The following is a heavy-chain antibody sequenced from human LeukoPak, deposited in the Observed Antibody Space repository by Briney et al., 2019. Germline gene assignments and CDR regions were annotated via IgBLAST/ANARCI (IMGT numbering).Heavy chain of an antibody. CDR1: GFTFSGYW. V-gene: IGHV3-7*04. Sequence: GGSLRLSCAASGFTFSGYWMSWVRQAPGKGLEWVANIKEDGSEKYYVDSVKGRFTISRDNAKNSLYLQMNSLRAEDTAVYYCARYDTGRTFWGQGTLVTVS. D-gene: IGHD3-10*01. CDR2: IKEDGSEK. CDR3: ARYDTGRTF. J-gene: IGHJ4*02.